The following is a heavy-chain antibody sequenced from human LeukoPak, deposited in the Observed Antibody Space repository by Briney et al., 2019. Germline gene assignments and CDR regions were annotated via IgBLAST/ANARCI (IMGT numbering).Heavy chain of an antibody. D-gene: IGHD3-22*01. CDR3: ARRNDCDSSGYYLNWFDP. V-gene: IGHV5-51*01. CDR1: GYSFTSYW. Sequence: GESLKISRKGSGYSFTSYWIGWVRQMPGKGLEWMGIIYPGDSDTRYSPSFQGQVTISADKSISTAYLQWSSLKASDAAMYYCARRNDCDSSGYYLNWFDPWGQGTLVTVSS. CDR2: IYPGDSDT. J-gene: IGHJ5*02.